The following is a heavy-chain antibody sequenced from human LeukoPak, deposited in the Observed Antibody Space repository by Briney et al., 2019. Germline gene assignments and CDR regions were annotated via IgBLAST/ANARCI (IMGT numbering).Heavy chain of an antibody. CDR3: ARSHTSRRYYYGMDV. V-gene: IGHV3-30-3*01. CDR1: GFTFSSYA. D-gene: IGHD2-2*01. Sequence: GRSLRLSCAASGFTFSSYAMHWVRQAPGKGLEGVAVISYDGSNKYYADSVKGRFTISRDNSKNTLYLQMNSLRAEDTAVYYCARSHTSRRYYYGMDVWGQGTTVTVSS. CDR2: ISYDGSNK. J-gene: IGHJ6*02.